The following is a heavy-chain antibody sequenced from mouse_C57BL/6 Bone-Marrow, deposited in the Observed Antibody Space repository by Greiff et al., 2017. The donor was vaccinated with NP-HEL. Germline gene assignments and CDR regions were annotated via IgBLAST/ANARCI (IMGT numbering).Heavy chain of an antibody. D-gene: IGHD2-5*01. CDR3: ARGGAYSNYEVDYYFDD. Sequence: QVQLQQPGAELVRPGSSVKLSCKASGYTFTSYWMDWVKQRPGQGLEWIGNIYPSDSETHYNQKFKDKATLTVDKSSSTAYMQLSSLTSEDSAVYYCARGGAYSNYEVDYYFDDWGQGTTLTVSS. CDR1: GYTFTSYW. CDR2: IYPSDSET. V-gene: IGHV1-61*01. J-gene: IGHJ2*01.